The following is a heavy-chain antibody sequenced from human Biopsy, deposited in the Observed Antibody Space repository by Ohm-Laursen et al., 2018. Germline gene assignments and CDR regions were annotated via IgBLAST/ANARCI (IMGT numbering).Heavy chain of an antibody. J-gene: IGHJ4*02. Sequence: GSLRLSCAAFGFTFSSYSMNWVRQAPGKGLEWVSSISTSSTYIYYADSVKGRFSISRDDALNSLYLQMNSLRAEDTALYYCARGGQGGFLEWLFIGWGQGTLVTVSS. V-gene: IGHV3-21*04. CDR3: ARGGQGGFLEWLFIG. D-gene: IGHD3-3*01. CDR2: ISTSSTYI. CDR1: GFTFSSYS.